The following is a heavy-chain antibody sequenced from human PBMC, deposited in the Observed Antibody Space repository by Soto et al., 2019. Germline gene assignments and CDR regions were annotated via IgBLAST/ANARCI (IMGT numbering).Heavy chain of an antibody. Sequence: ASVKVSCKASGYTFTSYAMHWVRQAPGQRLEWMGWINAGNGNTKYSQKFQGRVNITRDTSASTAYMELSSLRSEDTAVYYCARSSRSNWFDPWGQGTLVTVAS. CDR3: ARSSRSNWFDP. CDR1: GYTFTSYA. CDR2: INAGNGNT. V-gene: IGHV1-3*01. J-gene: IGHJ5*02.